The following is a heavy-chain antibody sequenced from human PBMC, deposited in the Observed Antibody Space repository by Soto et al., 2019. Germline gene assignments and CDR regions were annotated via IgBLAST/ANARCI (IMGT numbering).Heavy chain of an antibody. J-gene: IGHJ5*02. CDR1: GGSISSGGYS. CDR2: IYHSGST. CDR3: ARSVDYYDSSGYSNWFDP. Sequence: SETLSLTCADSGGSISSGGYSWSWIRQPPGKGLEWIGYIYHSGSTYYNPSLKSRVTISVDRSKNQFSLKLSSVTAADTAVYYCARSVDYYDSSGYSNWFDPWGQGTLVTVSS. D-gene: IGHD3-22*01. V-gene: IGHV4-30-2*01.